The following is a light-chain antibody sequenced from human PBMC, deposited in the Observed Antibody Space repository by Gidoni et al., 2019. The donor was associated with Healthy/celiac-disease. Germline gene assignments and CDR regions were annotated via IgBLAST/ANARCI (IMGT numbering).Light chain of an antibody. Sequence: TVLTQPPSVYAAPGQKVTISCSGSSSNIGNNYVSWYQQLPGTAPKLLIYDNNKRPSGIPDRFSCSKSGTSATLGITGLQTGDEADYYCGPWDSRLSAVVFGGGTKLTVL. V-gene: IGLV1-51*01. J-gene: IGLJ2*01. CDR1: SSNIGNNY. CDR2: DNN. CDR3: GPWDSRLSAVV.